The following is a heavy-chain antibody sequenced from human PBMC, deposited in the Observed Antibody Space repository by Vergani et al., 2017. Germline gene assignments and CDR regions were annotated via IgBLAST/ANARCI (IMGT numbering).Heavy chain of an antibody. J-gene: IGHJ6*02. Sequence: EVQLVESGGGLVQPGGSLRLSCAASGFTVSSNYMSWVCQAPGKGLEWVSVIYSGGSTYYADSVKGLFTISRDNSKNTLYLQMNSLRAEDTAVYYCARDLGTYGRDGMDVWGQGTTVTVSS. V-gene: IGHV3-66*02. CDR2: IYSGGST. D-gene: IGHD4-17*01. CDR3: ARDLGTYGRDGMDV. CDR1: GFTVSSNY.